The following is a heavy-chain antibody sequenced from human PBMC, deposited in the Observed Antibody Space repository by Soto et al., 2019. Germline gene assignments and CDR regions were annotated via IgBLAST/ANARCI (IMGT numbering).Heavy chain of an antibody. J-gene: IGHJ6*02. CDR3: ARAPPGPAPRWGV. CDR2: IYYSGST. V-gene: IGHV4-59*12. CDR1: GGSISSYY. Sequence: SETLSLTCTVSGGSISSYYWSWIRQPPGKGLEWIGYIYYSGSTNYNPSLKSRVTISVDTSQNQFSLQLTSVTAADTAVYYCARAPPGPAPRWGVWGHGTTVTVSS. D-gene: IGHD3-16*01.